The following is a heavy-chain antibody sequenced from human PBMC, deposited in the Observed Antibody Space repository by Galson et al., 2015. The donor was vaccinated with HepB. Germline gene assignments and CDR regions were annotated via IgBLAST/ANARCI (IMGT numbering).Heavy chain of an antibody. Sequence: SVKVSCKASGYIFTSYYIHWVRQAPGQGLEWIGIINPSGGPTTYALKFQGRVTMTRDMSTSTVYMELSSLRSDDTAVYYCARGYSASSFDYWGQGILVTVSS. J-gene: IGHJ4*02. CDR2: INPSGGPT. V-gene: IGHV1-46*01. D-gene: IGHD1-26*01. CDR1: GYIFTSYY. CDR3: ARGYSASSFDY.